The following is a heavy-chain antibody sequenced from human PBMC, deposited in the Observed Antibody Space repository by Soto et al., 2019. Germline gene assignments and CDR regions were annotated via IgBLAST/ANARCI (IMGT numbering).Heavy chain of an antibody. CDR3: VRGGSCRGGSCYPNLDFYGDYEGFDY. V-gene: IGHV3-30*03. J-gene: IGHJ4*02. CDR1: GFTFSTFA. CDR2: ISHDGSKK. D-gene: IGHD2-15*01. Sequence: PGGSLRLSCASSGFTFSTFALHWVRQAPGKGLEWLAIISHDGSKKYYADSVKGRFTISRDNSENTVYLQMNSLRADDTGVYYCVRGGSCRGGSCYPNLDFYGDYEGFDYWGQGTLVTVSS.